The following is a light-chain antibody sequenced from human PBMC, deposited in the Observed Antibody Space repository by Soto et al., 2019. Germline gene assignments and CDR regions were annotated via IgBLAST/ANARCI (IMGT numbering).Light chain of an antibody. J-gene: IGKJ2*01. Sequence: EIVMTQSPATLSVSPGERATLSCRASQSVSSYLAWYQQKPGLPPRLLLYDASTRATGIPDRFSGSGSGTDFTLTISRLQSADFAVYYCQQYSNWPPLYTFGRGTKLEIK. CDR1: QSVSSY. V-gene: IGKV3-15*01. CDR2: DAS. CDR3: QQYSNWPPLYT.